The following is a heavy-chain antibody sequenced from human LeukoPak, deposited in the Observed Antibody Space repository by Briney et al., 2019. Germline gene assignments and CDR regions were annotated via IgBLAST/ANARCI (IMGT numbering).Heavy chain of an antibody. D-gene: IGHD2-2*01. CDR3: ARSEVGYCSSTSCSLFDY. CDR1: GYSFTSYG. CDR2: IYPGDSDT. Sequence: GESLKISCKGSGYSFTSYGIGWVRQMPGKGLEWMGIIYPGDSDTRYSPSFQGQVTISADKSISTAYLQWSSLKASDTAMYYCARSEVGYCSSTSCSLFDYWGQGTLVTVSS. J-gene: IGHJ4*02. V-gene: IGHV5-51*01.